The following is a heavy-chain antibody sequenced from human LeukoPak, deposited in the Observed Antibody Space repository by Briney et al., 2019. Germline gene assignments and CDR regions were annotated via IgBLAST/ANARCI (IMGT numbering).Heavy chain of an antibody. CDR3: ARAGYCSGGSRQNWFDP. CDR1: GFTFSSYA. D-gene: IGHD2-15*01. J-gene: IGHJ5*02. V-gene: IGHV3-30*04. Sequence: GGSLRLSCAASGFTFSSYAMHWVRQAPGKGLEWVAVISYDGSNKYYADSVKGRFTISRDNSKNTLYLQMNSLRAEDTAVYYCARAGYCSGGSRQNWFDPWGQGTLVTVSS. CDR2: ISYDGSNK.